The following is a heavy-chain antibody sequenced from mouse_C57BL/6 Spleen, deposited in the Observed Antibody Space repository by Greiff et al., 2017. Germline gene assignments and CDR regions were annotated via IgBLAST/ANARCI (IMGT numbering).Heavy chain of an antibody. CDR2: IYPGSGST. CDR3: AGGGYDGYYFDY. D-gene: IGHD2-2*01. CDR1: GYTFTSYW. J-gene: IGHJ2*01. V-gene: IGHV1-55*01. Sequence: QVQLQQPGAELVKPGASVKMSCKASGYTFTSYWITWVKQRPGQGLEWIGDIYPGSGSTNYNEKFKSKATLTVDTSSSTAYLQLSSLTSEDSAVYYCAGGGYDGYYFDYWGQGTTLTVSS.